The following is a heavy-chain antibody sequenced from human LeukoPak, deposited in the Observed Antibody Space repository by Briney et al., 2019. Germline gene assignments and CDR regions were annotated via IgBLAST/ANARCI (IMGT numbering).Heavy chain of an antibody. D-gene: IGHD6-19*01. CDR3: ARIAVSSGWGYFDY. CDR2: IYYSGST. J-gene: IGHJ4*02. V-gene: IGHV4-61*08. Sequence: SETLSLTCTVSGDSVSSGGYYWGWLRQPPGKGLEWVGYIYYSGSTNYNPSLKSRVTISVKTCKKQFSLKLSSVTAADTAVYYCARIAVSSGWGYFDYWGQGTLVTASS. CDR1: GDSVSSGGYY.